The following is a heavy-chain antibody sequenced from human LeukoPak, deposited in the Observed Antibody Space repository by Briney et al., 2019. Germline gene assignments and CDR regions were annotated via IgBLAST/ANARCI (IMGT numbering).Heavy chain of an antibody. Sequence: PGGSLRLSCAASGFTFSSYAMGWVRQAPGKGLEWVSAISGSGGSTYYADSVKGRFTISRDNSKNTLYLQMNSLRAEDTAVYYCAKARLWFGELDCWGQGTLVTVSS. V-gene: IGHV3-23*01. J-gene: IGHJ4*02. D-gene: IGHD3-10*01. CDR1: GFTFSSYA. CDR3: AKARLWFGELDC. CDR2: ISGSGGST.